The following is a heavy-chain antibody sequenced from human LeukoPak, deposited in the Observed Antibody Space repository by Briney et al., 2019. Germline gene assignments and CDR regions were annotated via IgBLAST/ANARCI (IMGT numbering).Heavy chain of an antibody. CDR1: GFTFTGSY. J-gene: IGHJ6*02. V-gene: IGHV1-2*02. CDR3: ACRRSSGVPSFYYGMDV. CDR2: INPNTGGT. D-gene: IGHD2-8*01. Sequence: ASVKVSCKASGFTFTGSYIHWVRQAPGQGLEWMGWINPNTGGTNSAQKFQGRVTMTRDTSISTAYMDLIRLRSDDTAVYYCACRRSSGVPSFYYGMDVWGQGTTVTVYS.